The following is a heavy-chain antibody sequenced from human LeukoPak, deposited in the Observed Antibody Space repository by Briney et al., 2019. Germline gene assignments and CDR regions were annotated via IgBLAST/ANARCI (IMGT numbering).Heavy chain of an antibody. V-gene: IGHV3-21*06. J-gene: IGHJ4*02. Sequence: GGSLRLSCAASGLSLNNYEMHWVRQAPGQGLEWVSSISNGGSYKYYADSVKGRFTISRDNAKNSLSLQMNSLRGEDTAGYFCAVRSRYTFIDVAGVIDSWGQGTLVAVSS. CDR2: ISNGGSYK. D-gene: IGHD6-19*01. CDR1: GLSLNNYE. CDR3: AVRSRYTFIDVAGVIDS.